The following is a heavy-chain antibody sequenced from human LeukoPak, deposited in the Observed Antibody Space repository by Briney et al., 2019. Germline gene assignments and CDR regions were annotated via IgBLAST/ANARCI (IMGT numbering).Heavy chain of an antibody. V-gene: IGHV3-7*01. CDR1: GFTFSTYW. CDR2: IKQDGSEK. D-gene: IGHD5-24*01. CDR3: ARWGWLQSEFEY. Sequence: GGSLRLSCAASGFTFSTYWMSWVRQAPGKGLEWVASIKQDGSEKWYVDSVKGRFTVSRDNAKNLLYLQMNSLRVEDTAVYYCARWGWLQSEFEYWGQGTLVTVSS. J-gene: IGHJ4*02.